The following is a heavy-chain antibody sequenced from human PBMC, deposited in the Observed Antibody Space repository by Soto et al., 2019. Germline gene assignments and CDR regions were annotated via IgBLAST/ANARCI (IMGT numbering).Heavy chain of an antibody. CDR1: GYTFTSYD. V-gene: IGHV1-8*01. CDR2: MNPNSGNT. Sequence: ASVKVSCKASGYTFTSYDINWVRQATGQGLEWMGWMNPNSGNTGYAQKFQGRVTMTRNTSISTAYMELSSLRSEDTAVYYCARARMDYYYYGMDVWGQGTTVTVSS. J-gene: IGHJ6*02. CDR3: ARARMDYYYYGMDV.